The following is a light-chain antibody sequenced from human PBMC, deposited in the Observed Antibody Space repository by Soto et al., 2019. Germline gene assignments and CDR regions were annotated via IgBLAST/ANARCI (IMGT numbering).Light chain of an antibody. J-gene: IGKJ4*01. V-gene: IGKV1-5*01. Sequence: DIQMTQSPSTLSASVGDRVTITCRASQTIISGLAWYQKKPGKAPKLLIYDASSLESGVPSRFSGSGSGTEFTLTISSLQPDDFATYYCQQYYSVALTFGGGTKVEIK. CDR1: QTIISG. CDR2: DAS. CDR3: QQYYSVALT.